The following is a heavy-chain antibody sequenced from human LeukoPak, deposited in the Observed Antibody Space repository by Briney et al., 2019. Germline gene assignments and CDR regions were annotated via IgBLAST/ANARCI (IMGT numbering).Heavy chain of an antibody. CDR3: ARENQWDGTPFDY. CDR1: GYTFTSYD. CDR2: INPNSGGT. J-gene: IGHJ4*02. D-gene: IGHD1-1*01. V-gene: IGHV1-2*02. Sequence: AASVKVSCKASGYTFTSYDINWVRQATGQGLEWMGWINPNSGGTNYAQKFQGRVTMTRDTSISTAYMELSRLRSDDTAVYYCARENQWDGTPFDYWGQGTLVTVSS.